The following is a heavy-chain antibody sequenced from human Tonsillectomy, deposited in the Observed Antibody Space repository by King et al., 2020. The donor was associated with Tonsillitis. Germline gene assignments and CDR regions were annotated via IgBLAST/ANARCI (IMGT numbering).Heavy chain of an antibody. V-gene: IGHV3-30-3*01. CDR1: GFTFSSYA. CDR2: MSSDGSNK. CDR3: AREITIFGVVPPDY. J-gene: IGHJ4*02. Sequence: VQLVESGGGVVQPGRSLILSCAASGFTFSSYAMHWVRQAPGKGLEWVAVMSSDGSNKYYADSVKGRFTISRDNSKNTLYLQMNSLRAEDTAVYYCAREITIFGVVPPDYWGQGTLVIVSS. D-gene: IGHD3-3*01.